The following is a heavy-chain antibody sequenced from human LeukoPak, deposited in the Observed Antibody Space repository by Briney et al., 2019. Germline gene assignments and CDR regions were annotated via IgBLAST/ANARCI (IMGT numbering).Heavy chain of an antibody. CDR1: GGSISSSSYY. CDR2: IYYSGST. V-gene: IGHV4-39*07. Sequence: SETLSLTCTVSGGSISSSSYYWGWIRQPPGKGLEWIGSIYYSGSTYYNPSLKSRVTISVDTSKNQFSLKLSSVTAADTAVYYCARDGPWDYSKGWFDPWGQGTLVTVSS. CDR3: ARDGPWDYSKGWFDP. D-gene: IGHD4-11*01. J-gene: IGHJ5*02.